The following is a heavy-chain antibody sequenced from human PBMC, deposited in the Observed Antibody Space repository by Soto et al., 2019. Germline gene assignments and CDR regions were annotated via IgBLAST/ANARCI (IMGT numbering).Heavy chain of an antibody. V-gene: IGHV3-23*01. Sequence: GGSLRLSCAASGFTFSSYAMSWVRQAPGKGLEWVSAISGSGGSTYYADSVKGRFTISRDNSKNTLYLQMNSLRAEDTAVYYCAKDWSTVTTSSDWFDPWGQGTLVTVS. CDR2: ISGSGGST. CDR3: AKDWSTVTTSSDWFDP. CDR1: GFTFSSYA. D-gene: IGHD4-4*01. J-gene: IGHJ5*02.